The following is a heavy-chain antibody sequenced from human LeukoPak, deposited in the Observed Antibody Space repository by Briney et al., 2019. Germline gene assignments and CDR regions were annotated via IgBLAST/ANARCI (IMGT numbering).Heavy chain of an antibody. V-gene: IGHV1-69*05. J-gene: IGHJ5*02. CDR3: ARSLVGATGDWFDP. CDR1: GGTFSSYA. Sequence: SVKVSCKASGGTFSSYAISWVRQAPGQGLEWMGRIIPIFGTANYAQKSQGRVTITTDESTSTAYMELSSLRSEDTAVYYCARSLVGATGDWFDPWGQGTLVTVSS. D-gene: IGHD1-26*01. CDR2: IIPIFGTA.